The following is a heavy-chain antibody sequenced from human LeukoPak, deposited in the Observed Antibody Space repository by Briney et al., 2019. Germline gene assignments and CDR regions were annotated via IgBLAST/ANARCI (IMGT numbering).Heavy chain of an antibody. D-gene: IGHD5-12*01. Sequence: SETLSLTCAVYGGSFSGYYWSWIRQPPGKGLEWIGEINHSGSTNYNPSLKSRVTISVNTSKNQFSLKLSSVTAADTAVYYCAREIVATRLPWYFDLWGRGTLVTVSS. CDR2: INHSGST. V-gene: IGHV4-34*01. J-gene: IGHJ2*01. CDR1: GGSFSGYY. CDR3: AREIVATRLPWYFDL.